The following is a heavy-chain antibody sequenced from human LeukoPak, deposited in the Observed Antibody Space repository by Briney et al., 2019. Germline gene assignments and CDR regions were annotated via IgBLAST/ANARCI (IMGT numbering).Heavy chain of an antibody. CDR1: GGTFSSYA. J-gene: IGHJ5*02. D-gene: IGHD2-15*01. V-gene: IGHV1-69*05. CDR2: IIPIFGTA. Sequence: ASVKVSCKASGGTFSSYAISWVRQAPGQGLEWMGRIIPIFGTANYAQKFQGRVMITTDESTSTAYMELSSLRSEDTAVYYCARDRSVVVVAATHGWFDPWGQGTLVTVSS. CDR3: ARDRSVVVVAATHGWFDP.